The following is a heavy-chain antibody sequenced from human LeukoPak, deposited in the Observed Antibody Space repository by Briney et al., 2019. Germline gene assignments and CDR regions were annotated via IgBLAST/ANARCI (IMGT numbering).Heavy chain of an antibody. V-gene: IGHV3-30*03. Sequence: GGSLRLSCAASGFTFSSHGMHWVRQAPGKGLEWVAVIGREGRAKYYADSVKGRFTLSRDNSINTLYLEMNSLRDEDTAVYYCAREATWGNWYFDLWGRGTLVIVSS. CDR2: IGREGRAK. CDR3: AREATWGNWYFDL. D-gene: IGHD3-16*01. CDR1: GFTFSSHG. J-gene: IGHJ2*01.